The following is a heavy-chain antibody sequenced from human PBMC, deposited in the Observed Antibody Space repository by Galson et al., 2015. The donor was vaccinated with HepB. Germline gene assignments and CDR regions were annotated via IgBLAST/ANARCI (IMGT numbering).Heavy chain of an antibody. CDR2: IYYSGST. Sequence: SETLSLTCTVSGGSISSYYWSWIRQPPGKGLEWIGYIYYSGSTNYNPSLKSRVTISVDTSKNQFSLKLSSVTAADTAVYYCARGLLLWFGELVPDAFDIWGQGTMVTVSS. CDR3: ARGLLLWFGELVPDAFDI. D-gene: IGHD3-10*01. J-gene: IGHJ3*02. CDR1: GGSISSYY. V-gene: IGHV4-59*01.